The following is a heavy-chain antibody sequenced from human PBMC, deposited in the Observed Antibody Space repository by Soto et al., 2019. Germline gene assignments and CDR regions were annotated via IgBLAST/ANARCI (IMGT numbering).Heavy chain of an antibody. CDR2: INHSGST. V-gene: IGHV4-34*01. CDR1: GGSFSGYY. D-gene: IGHD6-6*01. CDR3: ARGAYSSSSGYYYYGMDV. Sequence: PSETLSLTCAVYGGSFSGYYWSWIRQPPGKGLEWIGEINHSGSTNYNPSLKSRVTISVDTSKNQFSLKLSSVTAADTAAYYCARGAYSSSSGYYYYGMDVWGQGTTVTVSS. J-gene: IGHJ6*02.